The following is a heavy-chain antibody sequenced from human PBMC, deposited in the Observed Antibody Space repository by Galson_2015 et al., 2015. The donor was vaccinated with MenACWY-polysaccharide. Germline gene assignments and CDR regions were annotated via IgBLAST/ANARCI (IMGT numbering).Heavy chain of an antibody. CDR3: ARDSSRGVSYSN. D-gene: IGHD5/OR15-5a*01. V-gene: IGHV1-18*01. J-gene: IGHJ4*02. Sequence: SVKVSCKPSGYTFTSYGISWVRQAPGQGLEWMGWISPHSGDTNYAQKFQGRFTMTTDTSTTTAYMELRSLRSDDPGVYYCARDSSRGVSYSNWGQGALVTVSS. CDR2: ISPHSGDT. CDR1: GYTFTSYG.